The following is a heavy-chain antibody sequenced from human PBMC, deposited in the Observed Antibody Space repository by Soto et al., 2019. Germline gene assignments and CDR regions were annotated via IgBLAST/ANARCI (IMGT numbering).Heavy chain of an antibody. CDR1: GGSVSSSAYY. CDR2: VYYSGIT. V-gene: IGHV4-39*01. D-gene: IGHD3-10*01. CDR3: VRHEASYYKDHFDY. J-gene: IGHJ4*02. Sequence: SETLSLTCTVSGGSVSSSAYYWGWIRQPPGKGLEWIGCVYYSGITYYNPSLKSRVTISVDTPKNQFSLRLRSMTAADTAIYYCVRHEASYYKDHFDYWGQGALVTVSS.